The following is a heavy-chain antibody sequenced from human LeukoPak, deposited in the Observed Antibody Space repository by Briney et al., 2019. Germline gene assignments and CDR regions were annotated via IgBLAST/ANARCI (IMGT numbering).Heavy chain of an antibody. V-gene: IGHV3-13*01. Sequence: GGSLRLSCAASGFTFSSYDMHWVRQATGKGLEWVSAIGTAGDTYYPGSVKGRFTISRDISKNTLYLQMNSLRAEDTAVYYCARGTYYYGSGDFDYWGQGTLVTVSS. J-gene: IGHJ4*02. CDR1: GFTFSSYD. CDR3: ARGTYYYGSGDFDY. D-gene: IGHD3-10*01. CDR2: IGTAGDT.